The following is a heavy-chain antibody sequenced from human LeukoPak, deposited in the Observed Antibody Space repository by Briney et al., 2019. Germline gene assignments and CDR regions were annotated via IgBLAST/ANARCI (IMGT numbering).Heavy chain of an antibody. CDR3: ARQVTTRPFGY. CDR2: IYYSGST. Sequence: SETLSLTCTVSGGSISSYYWSWIRQPPGKGLEWIGYIYYSGSTNYNPSLKSRVTISVDTSKNQFSLKLSSVTAADTAVYYCARQVTTRPFGYWGQGTLVTVSS. CDR1: GGSISSYY. J-gene: IGHJ4*02. D-gene: IGHD1-14*01. V-gene: IGHV4-59*08.